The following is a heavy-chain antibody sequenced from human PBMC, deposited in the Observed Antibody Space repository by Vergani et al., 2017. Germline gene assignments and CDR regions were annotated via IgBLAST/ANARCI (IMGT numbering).Heavy chain of an antibody. CDR2: ISGSGGSP. Sequence: EVQLLESGGGLVQPGGSLRLSCAASGFTFSSYAMSWVRQAPGKGLEWVSAISGSGGSPYYADSVKGRFTIPRDNSKNTLYLQMNSLRAEDTAVYYCAKDHIVGATSEYYYYYGMDVWGQGTTVTVSS. CDR1: GFTFSSYA. CDR3: AKDHIVGATSEYYYYYGMDV. V-gene: IGHV3-23*01. D-gene: IGHD1-26*01. J-gene: IGHJ6*02.